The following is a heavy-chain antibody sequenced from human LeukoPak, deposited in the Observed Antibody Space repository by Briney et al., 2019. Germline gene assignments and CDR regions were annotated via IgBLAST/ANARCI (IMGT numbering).Heavy chain of an antibody. CDR2: IRGNADTT. CDR1: GFIFNNYG. J-gene: IGHJ4*02. CDR3: AKGLRDYFDY. V-gene: IGHV3-23*01. Sequence: GGSLRLSCAASGFIFNNYGMSWVRQAPGKGLEWVSAIRGNADTTYYADSVKGRFTISRDNSKNTLYLQMNSLRAEDTAVYYCAKGLRDYFDYWGQGTLVTVSS.